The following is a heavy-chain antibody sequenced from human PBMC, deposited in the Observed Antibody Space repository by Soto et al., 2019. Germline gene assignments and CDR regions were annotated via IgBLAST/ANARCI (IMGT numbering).Heavy chain of an antibody. J-gene: IGHJ4*02. CDR2: ISGSGGST. V-gene: IGHV3-23*01. D-gene: IGHD5-12*01. CDR1: GFTFSSYA. Sequence: GGSLRLSCAASGFTFSSYAMSWVRQAPGKGLEWVSAISGSGGSTYYADSVKGRFTISRDNSKNTLYLQMNSLRAEDTAAYYCAKDRDGYNWVFDYWGQGTLVTVSS. CDR3: AKDRDGYNWVFDY.